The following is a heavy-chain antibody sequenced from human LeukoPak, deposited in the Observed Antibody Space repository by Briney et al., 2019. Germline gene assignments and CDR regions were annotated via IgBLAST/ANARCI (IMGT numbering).Heavy chain of an antibody. Sequence: SVKVSCKASGGTFSSYAISWVRQVPGQGLEWMGRIIPILGIANYAQKFQGRVTITADKSTSTAYMELSSLRSEDTAVYYCARIPGDYYGSGRRAYEFDYWGQGTLVTVSS. CDR3: ARIPGDYYGSGRRAYEFDY. J-gene: IGHJ4*02. V-gene: IGHV1-69*04. D-gene: IGHD3-10*01. CDR1: GGTFSSYA. CDR2: IIPILGIA.